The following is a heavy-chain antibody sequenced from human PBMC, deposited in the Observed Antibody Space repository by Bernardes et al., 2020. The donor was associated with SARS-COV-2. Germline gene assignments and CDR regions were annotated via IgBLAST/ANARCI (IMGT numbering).Heavy chain of an antibody. Sequence: GGSLRLSCAASGFTFSSYSMNWVRQAPGKGLEWVSSISSSSSYIYYADSVKGRFTISRDNAKNSLYLQMNSLRAEDTAVYYCARVSRITMVRGAPGSIDYWGQGTLVTVSS. CDR2: ISSSSSYI. D-gene: IGHD3-10*01. CDR1: GFTFSSYS. J-gene: IGHJ4*02. V-gene: IGHV3-21*01. CDR3: ARVSRITMVRGAPGSIDY.